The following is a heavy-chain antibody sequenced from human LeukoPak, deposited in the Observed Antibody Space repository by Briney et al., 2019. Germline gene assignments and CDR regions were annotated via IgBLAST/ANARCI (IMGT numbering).Heavy chain of an antibody. CDR1: GFTFSTYD. CDR2: ISNSGTTM. CDR3: AREGYGSGSYSTAFDY. Sequence: GGSLRLSCAASGFTFSTYDMNWVRQAPGKGLEWVSFISNSGTTMYYADSVEGRFTISRDNAKNSLYLQMNSLRAEDTAVYYCAREGYGSGSYSTAFDYWGQGTLVTVSS. V-gene: IGHV3-48*03. J-gene: IGHJ4*02. D-gene: IGHD3-10*01.